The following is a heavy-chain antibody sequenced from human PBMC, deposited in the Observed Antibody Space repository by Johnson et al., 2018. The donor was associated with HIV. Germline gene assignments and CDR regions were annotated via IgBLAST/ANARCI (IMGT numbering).Heavy chain of an antibody. Sequence: QVQLVESGGGVVQPGRSLRLSCVASGFTFRSYAMHWVRQAPGKGLEWVAVISYDGGNKYYADSVKGRLTISRDNSKNTVYLQMNSLRAEDTAVYYCARGHWAFDIWGQGTMVTVSS. J-gene: IGHJ3*02. CDR2: ISYDGGNK. CDR1: GFTFRSYA. V-gene: IGHV3-30-3*01. D-gene: IGHD1-1*01. CDR3: ARGHWAFDI.